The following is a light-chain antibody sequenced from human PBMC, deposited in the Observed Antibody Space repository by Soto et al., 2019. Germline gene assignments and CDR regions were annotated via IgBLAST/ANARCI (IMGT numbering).Light chain of an antibody. Sequence: TQSPGTLSVSAGESATLSCRTSQSISSRHLAWYQQRTGQAPRLLIYGDSTRATGIPDRFSGSGSGTELSLTISRLQSEDFAVYYCQKFNNWPRTLGQGTKVDIK. CDR1: QSISSRH. CDR2: GDS. V-gene: IGKV3-15*01. J-gene: IGKJ1*01. CDR3: QKFNNWPRT.